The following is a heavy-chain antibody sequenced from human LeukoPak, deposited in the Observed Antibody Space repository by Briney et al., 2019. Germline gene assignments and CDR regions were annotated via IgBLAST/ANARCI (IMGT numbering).Heavy chain of an antibody. CDR3: ARGEPHDAFDI. D-gene: IGHD3-16*01. V-gene: IGHV4-31*03. J-gene: IGHJ3*02. Sequence: PSETLSLTCTVSGGSISSGGYYWSRIRQHPGKGLEWIGYIYYSGSTYYNPSLKSRVTISVDTSKNQFSLKLSSVTAADTAVYYCARGEPHDAFDIWGQGTMVTVSS. CDR2: IYYSGST. CDR1: GGSISSGGYY.